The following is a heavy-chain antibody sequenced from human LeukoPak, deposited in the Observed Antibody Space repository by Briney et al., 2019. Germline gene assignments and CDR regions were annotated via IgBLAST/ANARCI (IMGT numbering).Heavy chain of an antibody. CDR2: FDPEDGET. V-gene: IGHV1-24*01. J-gene: IGHJ5*02. CDR1: GYTLTELS. Sequence: ASVKVSCKVSGYTLTELSMHWVRQAPGKGLEWKGGFDPEDGETIYAQKFQGRVTMTEDTSTDTAYMELSSLRSEDTAVYYCARTHSITIFGVVIFYNWFDPWGQGTMVTVSS. D-gene: IGHD3-3*01. CDR3: ARTHSITIFGVVIFYNWFDP.